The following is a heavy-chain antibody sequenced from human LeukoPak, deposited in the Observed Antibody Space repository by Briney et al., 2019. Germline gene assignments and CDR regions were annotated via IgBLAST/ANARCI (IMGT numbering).Heavy chain of an antibody. CDR2: FDPEDGET. V-gene: IGHV1-24*01. Sequence: ASVKVSCKVSGFILSELSMYWVRQAPGKGLEWMGAFDPEDGETVYQQKLQGRVTMTGGTSTGTAYMELSSLTTEDTAVYYCATGGLYYGGTYSDYWGQGTLVTVSS. CDR1: GFILSELS. CDR3: ATGGLYYGGTYSDY. D-gene: IGHD2-21*01. J-gene: IGHJ4*02.